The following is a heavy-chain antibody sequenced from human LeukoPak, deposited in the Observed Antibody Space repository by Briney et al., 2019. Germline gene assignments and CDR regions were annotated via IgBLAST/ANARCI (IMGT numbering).Heavy chain of an antibody. V-gene: IGHV3-21*05. J-gene: IGHJ5*02. CDR2: ISSSSTYT. CDR3: ARGGYCSSTSCYWFDP. Sequence: PGGSLRLSCAAPGFTFSSYSMNWVRQAPGKGLEWVSYISSSSTYTNYADSVKGRFTISRDNAKNSLYLQMNSLRAEDTAVYYCARGGYCSSTSCYWFDPWGQGTLVTVSS. CDR1: GFTFSSYS. D-gene: IGHD2-2*01.